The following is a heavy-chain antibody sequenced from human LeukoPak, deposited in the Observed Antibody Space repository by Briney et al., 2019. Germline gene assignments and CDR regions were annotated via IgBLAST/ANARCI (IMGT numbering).Heavy chain of an antibody. Sequence: GGSLRLSCAAPGFTFSSYGMHWVRQAPGKGLEWVAVIWYDGSNKYYADSVKGRFTISRDNSKNTLYLQMNSLRAEDTAVYYCARDKIQWLRYSYFDYWGQGVLVTVSS. D-gene: IGHD5-12*01. J-gene: IGHJ4*02. V-gene: IGHV3-33*01. CDR1: GFTFSSYG. CDR3: ARDKIQWLRYSYFDY. CDR2: IWYDGSNK.